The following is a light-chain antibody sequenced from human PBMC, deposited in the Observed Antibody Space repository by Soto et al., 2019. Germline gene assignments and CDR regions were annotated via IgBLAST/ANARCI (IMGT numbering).Light chain of an antibody. Sequence: AIQMTQFPASLSASVGDRVTITCRASQGMRDEFGWNQQKPGKAPKLLIYGASRLESGDPSRFSDSGSGTDFSLTICSLRPEDSATYFCLQDYNYPRTFGQGTKLQIK. CDR3: LQDYNYPRT. V-gene: IGKV1-6*01. CDR1: QGMRDE. CDR2: GAS. J-gene: IGKJ2*01.